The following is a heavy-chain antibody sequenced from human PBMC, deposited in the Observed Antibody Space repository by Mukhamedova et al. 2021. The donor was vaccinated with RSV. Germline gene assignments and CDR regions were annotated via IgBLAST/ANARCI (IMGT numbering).Heavy chain of an antibody. D-gene: IGHD4-17*01. Sequence: GKGLEWIGYIYYSGATNYNPSLKSRVTTSVDTSTNQFSLKLTSVTAADTAVYYCARGSRQNGAAFDYWGQGTLVSGPS. CDR2: IYYSGAT. CDR3: ARGSRQNGAAFDY. V-gene: IGHV4-59*13. J-gene: IGHJ4*02.